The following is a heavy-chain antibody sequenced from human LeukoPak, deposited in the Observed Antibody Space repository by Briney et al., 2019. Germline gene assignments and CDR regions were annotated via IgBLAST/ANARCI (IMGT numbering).Heavy chain of an antibody. CDR2: IYYSGNT. V-gene: IGHV4-30-4*01. CDR3: ARDGAAGTRAFDP. J-gene: IGHJ5*02. D-gene: IGHD6-13*01. Sequence: SETLSLTCIVSGGSITSGDNYWSWIRQPPGKGLEWIGYIYYSGNTYYNPSLKSRVTISIDTSKNQFSLKLTSVTAADTAVYYCARDGAAGTRAFDPWGQGTLVTVSS. CDR1: GGSITSGDNY.